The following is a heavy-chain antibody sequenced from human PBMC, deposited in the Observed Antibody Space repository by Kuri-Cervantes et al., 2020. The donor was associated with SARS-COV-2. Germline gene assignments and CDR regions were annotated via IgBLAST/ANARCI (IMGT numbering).Heavy chain of an antibody. J-gene: IGHJ4*02. CDR3: ARDRVNSRLLWFGELFVY. CDR2: LDPEDGET. CDR1: GYTLTELS. Sequence: ASVKVSCKVSGYTLTELSMHWVRQAPGKGLEWMGGLDPEDGETIYAQKFQGRVTMTTDTSTSTAYMELRSLRSDDTAVYYCARDRVNSRLLWFGELFVYWGQGTLVTVSS. D-gene: IGHD3-10*01. V-gene: IGHV1-24*01.